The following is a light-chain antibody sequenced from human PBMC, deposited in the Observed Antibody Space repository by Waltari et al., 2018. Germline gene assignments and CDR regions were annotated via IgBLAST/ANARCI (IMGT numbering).Light chain of an antibody. V-gene: IGKV3-11*01. J-gene: IGKJ3*01. Sequence: VLTQSPATLSLSPGERATLSCRASQGVSSYVACYQHKPGKPPRLLIYDATNRATGIPARFSGSGSGTDFTLTISSLEPEDFAVYYCQQRYSWPATFGPGTKVDI. CDR3: QQRYSWPAT. CDR2: DAT. CDR1: QGVSSY.